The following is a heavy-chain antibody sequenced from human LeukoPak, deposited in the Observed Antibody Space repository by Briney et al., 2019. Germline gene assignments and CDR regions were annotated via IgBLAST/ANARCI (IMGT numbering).Heavy chain of an antibody. CDR3: ARFPGSAEYRHYYYMDV. Sequence: SEALSLTCAVYGGSFSGYYWSWIRQPPGKGLECIGYIYYSDSTNYNPYLKSRVTVSVDTSKNQFSLKLSSVTAADTAVYYCARFPGSAEYRHYYYMDVWGKGTTVTVSS. V-gene: IGHV4-59*01. CDR2: IYYSDST. CDR1: GGSFSGYY. D-gene: IGHD2-15*01. J-gene: IGHJ6*03.